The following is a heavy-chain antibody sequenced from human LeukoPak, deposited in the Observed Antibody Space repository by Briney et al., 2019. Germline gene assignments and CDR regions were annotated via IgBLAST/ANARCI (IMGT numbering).Heavy chain of an antibody. D-gene: IGHD6-13*01. V-gene: IGHV3-11*06. Sequence: GRFTISRDNAKNSLFLRMNSLRAEDTAVYYCARDKDVAAAGSDYWGQGTLVTVSS. CDR3: ARDKDVAAAGSDY. J-gene: IGHJ4*02.